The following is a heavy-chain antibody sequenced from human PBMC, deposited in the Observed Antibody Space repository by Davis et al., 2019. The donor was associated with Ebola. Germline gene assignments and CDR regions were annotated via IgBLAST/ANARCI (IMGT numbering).Heavy chain of an antibody. CDR2: INPNDGRT. CDR3: TTPGGQDSGYDVFDI. Sequence: ASVKVSCKASGYAFNTYDIAWVRQAPGQGLEWMGMINPNDGRTIYAQKFQGRVTVTRDTSTTTVYMDLSSLRSEDTALYYCTTPGGQDSGYDVFDIWGQGTMVTVSS. CDR1: GYAFNTYD. D-gene: IGHD5-12*01. V-gene: IGHV1-46*03. J-gene: IGHJ3*02.